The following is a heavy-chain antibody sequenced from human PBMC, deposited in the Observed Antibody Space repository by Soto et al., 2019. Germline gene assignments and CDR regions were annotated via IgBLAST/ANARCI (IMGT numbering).Heavy chain of an antibody. CDR2: ISAYNGNT. Sequence: QVQLVQSGAEVKKPGASVKVSCKASGYTFTSYGISWVRQAPGQGLEWMGWISAYNGNTNYAQKLQGRVTMTTDTSTITAYMELRSLRSDDTAVYYCARGRTGYDFWSGHSLGYYYMDVWCKGTTVTVSS. D-gene: IGHD3-3*01. CDR3: ARGRTGYDFWSGHSLGYYYMDV. CDR1: GYTFTSYG. J-gene: IGHJ6*03. V-gene: IGHV1-18*01.